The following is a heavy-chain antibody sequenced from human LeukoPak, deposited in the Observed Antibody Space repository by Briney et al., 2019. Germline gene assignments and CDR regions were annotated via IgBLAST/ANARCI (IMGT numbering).Heavy chain of an antibody. CDR1: GGSISSYY. CDR2: IYTSGST. Sequence: SETLSLTCTVSGGSISSYYWSWIRQPPGKGLEWIGYIYTSGSTNYNPSLKSRVTTLVDTSKNQFSQKLSSVTAADTAVYYCARRTLTTKYYYFDYWGQGTLVTVSS. D-gene: IGHD4-17*01. V-gene: IGHV4-4*09. J-gene: IGHJ4*02. CDR3: ARRTLTTKYYYFDY.